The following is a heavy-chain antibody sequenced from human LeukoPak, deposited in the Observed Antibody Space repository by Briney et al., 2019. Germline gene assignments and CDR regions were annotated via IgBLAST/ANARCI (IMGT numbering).Heavy chain of an antibody. J-gene: IGHJ4*02. Sequence: PSETLSLTCAVSGYSISSANYWGWIRQPPGKGLGWVGSIYHSGTTFYNPSLKSRVTISIDTSKNQFSLKLTSVTAADTALYYCARHNSGGYYGAFDYWGRGTLVTVSS. CDR2: IYHSGTT. CDR1: GYSISSANY. V-gene: IGHV4-38-2*01. D-gene: IGHD1-26*01. CDR3: ARHNSGGYYGAFDY.